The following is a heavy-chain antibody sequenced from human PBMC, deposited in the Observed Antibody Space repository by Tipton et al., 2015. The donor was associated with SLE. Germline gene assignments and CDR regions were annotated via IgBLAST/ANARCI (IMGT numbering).Heavy chain of an antibody. Sequence: SLRLSCAASGFTFSSYPMHWVRQTPGKGLMWVSRIDGVGSSSTFAESVKGQFSMSRDNSKSTLYLQMNSLRAEDTAVYYCARDTDPWGQGTLVTVSS. CDR2: IDGVGSSS. CDR1: GFTFSSYP. J-gene: IGHJ5*02. CDR3: ARDTDP. V-gene: IGHV3-74*03.